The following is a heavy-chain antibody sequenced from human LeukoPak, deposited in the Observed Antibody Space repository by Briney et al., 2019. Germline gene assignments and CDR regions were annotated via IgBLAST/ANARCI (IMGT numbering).Heavy chain of an antibody. CDR3: ARDHGYYDRSGPTGWFDP. J-gene: IGHJ5*02. V-gene: IGHV4-31*03. D-gene: IGHD3-22*01. CDR1: GGSISSGGYY. Sequence: PSETLSLTSTVSGGSISSGGYYWSWIRQHPGKGLEWIGYIYYSGSTYYNPSLKSRVTISVDTSKNQFSLKLSSVTAADTAVDYCARDHGYYDRSGPTGWFDPWGQGTLVTVSS. CDR2: IYYSGST.